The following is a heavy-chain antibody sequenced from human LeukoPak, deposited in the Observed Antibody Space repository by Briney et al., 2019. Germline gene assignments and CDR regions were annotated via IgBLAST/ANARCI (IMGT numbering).Heavy chain of an antibody. CDR2: INGDGSST. D-gene: IGHD1-26*01. V-gene: IGHV3-74*01. J-gene: IGHJ4*02. CDR1: GFTLSNYW. Sequence: GGSLRLSCSASGFTLSNYWMHWVRQAPGKGLVWVSRINGDGSSTSNADAVKGRFTISRDNAKNTLFLQMNSLRAEDTAVYYCARESSWAPDYWGQGTLVTVSS. CDR3: ARESSWAPDY.